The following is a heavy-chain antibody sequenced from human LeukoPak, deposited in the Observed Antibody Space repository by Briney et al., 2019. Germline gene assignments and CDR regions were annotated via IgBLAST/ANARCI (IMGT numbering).Heavy chain of an antibody. Sequence: ASVKVSCKASGYTFTSYGISWVRQAPGQGLEWRGWISAYNGNTNYAQKLQGRVTMTTDTSTSTAYMELRSLRSDDTAVYYCARGARTEGGYYYYYYMDVWGKGTTVTVSS. CDR3: ARGARTEGGYYYYYYMDV. D-gene: IGHD1/OR15-1a*01. J-gene: IGHJ6*03. V-gene: IGHV1-18*01. CDR1: GYTFTSYG. CDR2: ISAYNGNT.